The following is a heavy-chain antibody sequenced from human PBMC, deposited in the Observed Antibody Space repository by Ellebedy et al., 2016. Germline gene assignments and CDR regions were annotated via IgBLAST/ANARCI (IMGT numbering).Heavy chain of an antibody. CDR2: IYTSGST. CDR3: AKLVGATKA. D-gene: IGHD1-26*01. CDR1: GGSISSGSYY. Sequence: LRLSXTVSGGSISSGSYYWSWIRQPAGKGLEWIGRIYTSGSTNYNPSLKSRVTMSVDTSKNQFSLKLSSVTAADTAVYYCAKLVGATKAWGQGTLVTVSS. V-gene: IGHV4-61*02. J-gene: IGHJ5*02.